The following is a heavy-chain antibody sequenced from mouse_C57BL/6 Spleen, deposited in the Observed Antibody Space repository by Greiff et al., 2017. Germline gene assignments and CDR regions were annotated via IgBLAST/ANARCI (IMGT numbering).Heavy chain of an antibody. V-gene: IGHV1-72*01. CDR3: ARPYYGSSYSDWDFDV. CDR2: IDPNSGGT. J-gene: IGHJ1*03. CDR1: GYTFTSYW. Sequence: QVQLQQPGAELVKPGASVKLSCKASGYTFTSYWMHWVKQRPGRGLEWIGRIDPNSGGTKYNEKFKSKATLTVDKPSSTAYMQLSSLTSEDSAVYYCARPYYGSSYSDWDFDVWGTGTTVTVSS. D-gene: IGHD1-1*01.